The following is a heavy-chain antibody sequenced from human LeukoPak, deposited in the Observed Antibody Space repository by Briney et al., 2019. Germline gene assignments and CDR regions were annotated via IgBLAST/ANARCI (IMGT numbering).Heavy chain of an antibody. V-gene: IGHV3-30*18. D-gene: IGHD6-13*01. CDR1: GFTLSSYG. CDR2: ISYDGTNK. Sequence: GGSLRLSCAASGFTLSSYGMHWVRQAPGKGLEWVAVISYDGTNKYSADSVKGRFTISRDNSKNTLYLQMNSLRAEDTAVYYCAKVGNSWYYFDYWGQGTLVTVSS. CDR3: AKVGNSWYYFDY. J-gene: IGHJ4*02.